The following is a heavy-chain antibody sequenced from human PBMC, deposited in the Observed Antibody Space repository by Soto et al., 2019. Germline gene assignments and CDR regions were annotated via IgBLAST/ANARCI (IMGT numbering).Heavy chain of an antibody. Sequence: PETLRHPCSVSGGSVHQGCYLWSWLRQPPGKGLEWIGYIYYTGTTNYNPSLKSHVTISVDTSKNQFSLKVKSVSAADTAVYFCARNSRGYIYGYYFDSWGQGTLVTVS. D-gene: IGHD5-18*01. CDR3: ARNSRGYIYGYYFDS. CDR2: IYYTGTT. J-gene: IGHJ4*02. V-gene: IGHV4-61*08. CDR1: GGSVHQGCYL.